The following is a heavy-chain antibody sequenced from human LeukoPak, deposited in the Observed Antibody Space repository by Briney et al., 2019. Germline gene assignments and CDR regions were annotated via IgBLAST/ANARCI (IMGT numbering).Heavy chain of an antibody. CDR1: GFTFSSYG. CDR3: AKNPSRGSGSYSDY. D-gene: IGHD3-10*01. V-gene: IGHV3-30*18. Sequence: GGSLRLSCAASGFTFSSYGMHWVRQAPGKGLEWVAVISYDGSNKYYADSVKGRFTTSRDNSKNTLYLQMNSLRAEDTAVYYCAKNPSRGSGSYSDYWGQGTLVTVSS. CDR2: ISYDGSNK. J-gene: IGHJ4*02.